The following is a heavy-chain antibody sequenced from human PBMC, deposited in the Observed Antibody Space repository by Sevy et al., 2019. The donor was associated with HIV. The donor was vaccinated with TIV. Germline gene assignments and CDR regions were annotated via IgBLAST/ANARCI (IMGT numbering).Heavy chain of an antibody. CDR3: ARGGVATIINGAFDI. CDR1: GFTFSSYA. CDR2: ISSNGGST. J-gene: IGHJ3*02. V-gene: IGHV3-64*02. Sequence: WGSLRLSCAASGFTFSSYAMHWVRQAPGKGLEYVSAISSNGGSTYYADSVKGRFTITRDNYKNTLYLQMGRLSAEDMAVYYCARGGVATIINGAFDIWGQGTMVTVSS. D-gene: IGHD5-12*01.